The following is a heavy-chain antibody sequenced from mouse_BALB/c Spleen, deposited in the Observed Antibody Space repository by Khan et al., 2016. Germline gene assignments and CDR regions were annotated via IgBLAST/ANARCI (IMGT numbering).Heavy chain of an antibody. CDR1: GYSITSDYA. CDR2: ISYSGST. CDR3: ARCQRYDEAMDF. V-gene: IGHV3-2*02. Sequence: EVQLQESGPGLVKPSQSLSLTCTVTGYSITSDYAWNWICQFPGNKLEWMGYISYSGSTSYNPSLKSRISIPRDTSKNQVCLQWNSLTPEDTGTYYWARCQRYDEAMDFWGQGSSVTVSS. J-gene: IGHJ4*01. D-gene: IGHD2-14*01.